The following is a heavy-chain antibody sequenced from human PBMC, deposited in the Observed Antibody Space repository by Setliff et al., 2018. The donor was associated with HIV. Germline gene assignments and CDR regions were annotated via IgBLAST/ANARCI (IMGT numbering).Heavy chain of an antibody. CDR2: IGTYSGNT. Sequence: ASVKVSCKASGYNFTNYGIGWVRQAPGQGLEYLGWIGTYSGNTDYAQSVQGRVTMTRDTSTGTAYMDLRSLRSDDTAMYYCAREKYGDKFDYWAREPWSPSPQ. CDR3: AREKYGDKFDY. V-gene: IGHV1-18*01. CDR1: GYNFTNYG. J-gene: IGHJ4*02. D-gene: IGHD2-8*01.